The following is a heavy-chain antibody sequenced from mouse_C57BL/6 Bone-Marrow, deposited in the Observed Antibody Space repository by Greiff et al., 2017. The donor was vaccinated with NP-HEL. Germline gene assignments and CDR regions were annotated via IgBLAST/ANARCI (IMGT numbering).Heavy chain of an antibody. CDR2: INPNNGGT. D-gene: IGHD2-5*01. Sequence: DVKLQESGPELVKPGASVKIPCKASGYTFTDYNMDWVKQSHGKSLEWIGDINPNNGGTIYNQKFKGKATLTVDKSSSTAYMELRSLTSEDTAVYYCARCSNLYFDYWGQGTTLTVSS. CDR1: GYTFTDYN. V-gene: IGHV1-18*01. J-gene: IGHJ2*01. CDR3: ARCSNLYFDY.